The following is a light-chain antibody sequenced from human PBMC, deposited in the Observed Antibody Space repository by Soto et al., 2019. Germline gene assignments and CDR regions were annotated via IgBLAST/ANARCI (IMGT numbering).Light chain of an antibody. V-gene: IGKV1-5*03. CDR2: KAS. J-gene: IGKJ5*01. CDR3: QQSFTTPS. CDR1: QSISSW. Sequence: DIQMTQSPSTLSASVGDRVTITCRASQSISSWLAWYQQKPGKAPKLLIYKASSLESGVPSRFSGRGFGTDFTLTISSLQPEDFATYYCQQSFTTPSFGQGTRLEIK.